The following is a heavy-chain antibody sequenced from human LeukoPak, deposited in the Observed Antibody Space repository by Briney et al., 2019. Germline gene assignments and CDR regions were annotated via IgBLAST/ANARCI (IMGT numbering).Heavy chain of an antibody. Sequence: SETLSLTCAVYGGSFSGYYWSWIRQPPGKGLEWIGEINHSGSTNYNPSLKSRVTVSVDTSKNQFSLKLSSVTVADTAVYYCASRPNYYDSSGPNYGMDVWGQGTTVTVSS. J-gene: IGHJ6*02. V-gene: IGHV4-34*01. D-gene: IGHD3-22*01. CDR1: GGSFSGYY. CDR3: ASRPNYYDSSGPNYGMDV. CDR2: INHSGST.